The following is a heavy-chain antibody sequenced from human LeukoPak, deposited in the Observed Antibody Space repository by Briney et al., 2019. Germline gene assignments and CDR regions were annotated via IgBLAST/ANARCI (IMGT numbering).Heavy chain of an antibody. CDR2: ISYDGSNK. CDR3: ARAAIVVVVAATPVWFDP. D-gene: IGHD2-15*01. Sequence: PGGSLRLSCAASGFTSSSYAMHWVRQAPGKGLEWVTVISYDGSNKYYADSVKGRFTISRDNSKNTLYLQMNSLRAEDTAVYYCARAAIVVVVAATPVWFDPWGQGTLVTVSS. CDR1: GFTSSSYA. V-gene: IGHV3-30*04. J-gene: IGHJ5*02.